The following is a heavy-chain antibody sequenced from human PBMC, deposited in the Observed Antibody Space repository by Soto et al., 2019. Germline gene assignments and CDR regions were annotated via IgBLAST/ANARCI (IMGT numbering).Heavy chain of an antibody. CDR1: GFSLSTSGMC. J-gene: IGHJ3*02. CDR3: AKQLELPYDAFDI. V-gene: IGHV2-70*02. D-gene: IGHD1-7*01. Sequence: ESGPTLVNPTQTLTLACTFSGFSLSTSGMCVSWIRQPPGKALEWLALIDWDDDKYYSTSLKTRLTISKDTSRNQVVLTMTNMDPADTAVYYCAKQLELPYDAFDICGQGTMVTVSS. CDR2: IDWDDDK.